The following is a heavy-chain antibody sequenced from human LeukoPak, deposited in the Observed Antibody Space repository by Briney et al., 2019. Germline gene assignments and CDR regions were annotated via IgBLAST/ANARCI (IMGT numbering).Heavy chain of an antibody. D-gene: IGHD6-19*01. Sequence: GGSLRLSCAASGSTFSSYAMSWVRQSPGKGLEWVSAISNSGGYTYYADSVKGRFTISRDNSKNTLYLQMNSLRAEDTALYYCAKETMAVGGTRDSWGQGTLVTVSS. J-gene: IGHJ4*02. V-gene: IGHV3-23*01. CDR2: ISNSGGYT. CDR1: GSTFSSYA. CDR3: AKETMAVGGTRDS.